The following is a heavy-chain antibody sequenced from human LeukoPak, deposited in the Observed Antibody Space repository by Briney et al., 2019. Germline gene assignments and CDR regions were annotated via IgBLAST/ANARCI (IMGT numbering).Heavy chain of an antibody. J-gene: IGHJ4*02. CDR3: AKDAWTYCSDCSRGRTSLYH. CDR1: GFTFTAYA. V-gene: IGHV3-23*01. CDR2: IDGSGGTA. D-gene: IGHD2-15*01. Sequence: GGSLRLSCAASGFTFTAYAMTWVRQAPGKGLEWVSGIDGSGGTATYADSVKGRFTISRDNYKNTLYLQMSSLRAEDTAVYYCAKDAWTYCSDCSRGRTSLYHWGQGTLVTVSS.